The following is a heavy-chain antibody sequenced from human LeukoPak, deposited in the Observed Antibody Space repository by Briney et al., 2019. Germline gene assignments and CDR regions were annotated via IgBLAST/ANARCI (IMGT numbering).Heavy chain of an antibody. CDR2: INPGDSDT. D-gene: IGHD3-10*01. V-gene: IGHV5-51*01. Sequence: GESLKISCWGSGYSFSRNWNAWGRRMPAKSLQWMGFINPGDSDTTYSPSFQGQVTISADRSISAAYLQWSGLKVSDTGMYYCARYRCGSGSYGAYYHGMDVWGQGTTVTVSS. CDR3: ARYRCGSGSYGAYYHGMDV. J-gene: IGHJ6*02. CDR1: GYSFSRNW.